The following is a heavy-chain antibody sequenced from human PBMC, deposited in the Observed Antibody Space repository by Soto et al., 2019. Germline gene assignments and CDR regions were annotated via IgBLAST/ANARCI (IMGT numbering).Heavy chain of an antibody. CDR1: GGTFSSYA. V-gene: IGHV1-69*01. J-gene: IGHJ4*02. CDR3: AIQYGSGSYYNDPFFDY. Sequence: QVQLVQSGAEVKKPGSSVKVSCKASGGTFSSYAISWVRQAPGQGLEWMGGIIPIFGTANYAQKFQGRVTITADESTSTAYMELSSRRSEDTAVYYCAIQYGSGSYYNDPFFDYWGQGTLVTVSS. CDR2: IIPIFGTA. D-gene: IGHD3-10*01.